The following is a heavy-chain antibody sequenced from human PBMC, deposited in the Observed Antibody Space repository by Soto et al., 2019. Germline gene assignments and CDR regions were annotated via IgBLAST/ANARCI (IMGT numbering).Heavy chain of an antibody. CDR3: ARGGGPYVWFNEF. V-gene: IGHV1-69*13. J-gene: IGHJ4*02. CDR2: IIPVFGTT. D-gene: IGHD3-16*01. CDR1: GGLFSSFA. Sequence: GASVKVSCKDSGGLFSSFAISWVRQAPGRGLEWLGGIIPVFGTTNYAEKFQGRVTVTADESTNTAYMELSGLRSGDTAIYYCARGGGPYVWFNEFWGQGTLVTVSS.